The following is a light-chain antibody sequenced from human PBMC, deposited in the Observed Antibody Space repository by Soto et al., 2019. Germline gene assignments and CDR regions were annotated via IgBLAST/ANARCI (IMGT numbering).Light chain of an antibody. J-gene: IGLJ2*01. CDR3: ATWDGSRNGVV. Sequence: QTVVTQPPSASETPGQRVTISCSGSSSNIGRSTVNWYQQLPGTAPKLLIYSNNQRPSGVPDRFSGSKSGTSASLAISGLQSEDEADYYCATWDGSRNGVVFGGGTKVTVL. V-gene: IGLV1-44*01. CDR1: SSNIGRST. CDR2: SNN.